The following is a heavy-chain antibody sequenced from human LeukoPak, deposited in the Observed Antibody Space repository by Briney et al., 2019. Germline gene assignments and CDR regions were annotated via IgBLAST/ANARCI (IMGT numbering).Heavy chain of an antibody. CDR2: IYYSGST. CDR1: GGSISIYY. J-gene: IGHJ6*04. CDR3: AREGYYYYGMDV. Sequence: PSETLSLTCTVSGGSISIYYWGWIRQPPGKGLEWIGYIYYSGSTNYNPSLKSRVTISVDTSKNQFSLKLSSVTAADTPVYYCAREGYYYYGMDVWAKGTTVTVSS. V-gene: IGHV4-59*01.